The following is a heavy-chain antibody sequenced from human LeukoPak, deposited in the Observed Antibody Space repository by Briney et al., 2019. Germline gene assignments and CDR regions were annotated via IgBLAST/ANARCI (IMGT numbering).Heavy chain of an antibody. J-gene: IGHJ5*02. Sequence: SGTLSLTCTVSGGSISSYYWSWIRQPAGKGLEWIGRIYTSGSTNYNPSLKSRVTMSVDTSKNQFSLKLSSATAADTAVYYCARDKYCSGGSCYSTRPNWFDPWGQGTLVTVSS. D-gene: IGHD2-15*01. CDR1: GGSISSYY. CDR2: IYTSGST. CDR3: ARDKYCSGGSCYSTRPNWFDP. V-gene: IGHV4-4*07.